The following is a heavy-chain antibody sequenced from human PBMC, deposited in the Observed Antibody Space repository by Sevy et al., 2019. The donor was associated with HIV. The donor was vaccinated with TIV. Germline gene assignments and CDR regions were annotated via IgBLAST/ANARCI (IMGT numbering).Heavy chain of an antibody. CDR2: TRNKADGYTT. D-gene: IGHD6-13*01. Sequence: GGSLRLSCVASGFTFSDHYMEWVRQAPGKGLEWVGRTRNKADGYTTEYAQSVKGRFTISRDESKHSLYVQMNSLKAADTAMFYCATPASIAAAGRVFDYWGQGTLVTVSS. V-gene: IGHV3-72*01. J-gene: IGHJ4*02. CDR1: GFTFSDHY. CDR3: ATPASIAAAGRVFDY.